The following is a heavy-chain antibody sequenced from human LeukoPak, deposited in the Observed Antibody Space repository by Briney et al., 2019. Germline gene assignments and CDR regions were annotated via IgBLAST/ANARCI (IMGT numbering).Heavy chain of an antibody. D-gene: IGHD2-15*01. Sequence: ASVKVSCKTSGYRFTDYYMHWLRQAPGQGPGWMGWINPSSGETKYADMFQGRITLTRDTSISTAYMELRRLRSDDTAVCYCARFFSCRDLYGHDSWGRGSLVTGFS. CDR2: INPSSGET. J-gene: IGHJ4*02. V-gene: IGHV1-2*07. CDR3: ARFFSCRDLYGHDS. CDR1: GYRFTDYY.